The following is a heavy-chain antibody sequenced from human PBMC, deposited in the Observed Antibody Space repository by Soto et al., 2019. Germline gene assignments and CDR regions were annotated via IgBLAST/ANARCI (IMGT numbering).Heavy chain of an antibody. CDR3: ARLWGIADHDS. Sequence: QVQLVQSGAEVKKPGSSVKVSCKSSGDIFKTYSVSWLRQAPGQGLELMGGVIPILGKPMYAQKFQDRLTLTADESTRTVFMELTSLISDDTAVYFGARLWGIADHDSWGQGTRVIVSS. V-gene: IGHV1-69*12. J-gene: IGHJ5*01. D-gene: IGHD6-13*01. CDR1: GDIFKTYS. CDR2: VIPILGKP.